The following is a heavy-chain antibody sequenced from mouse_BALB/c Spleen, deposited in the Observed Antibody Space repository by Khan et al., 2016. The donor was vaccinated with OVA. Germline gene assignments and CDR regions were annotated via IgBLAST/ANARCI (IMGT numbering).Heavy chain of an antibody. CDR2: IDPANGNT. J-gene: IGHJ1*01. CDR1: GFNIKDTY. D-gene: IGHD1-1*01. CDR3: AYGSSYWYFDV. Sequence: VRLQQSGAELVKPGASVKLSCTASGFNIKDTYMHWVKQRPEQGLEWIGRIDPANGNTKYDPKFQGKATITADTSSTKAYLQLSSLTSEDTAVYYCAYGSSYWYFDVWSAGTTVTVSS. V-gene: IGHV14-3*02.